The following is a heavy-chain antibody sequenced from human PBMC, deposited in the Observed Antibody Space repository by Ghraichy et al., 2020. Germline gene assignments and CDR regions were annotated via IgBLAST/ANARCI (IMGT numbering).Heavy chain of an antibody. CDR3: ARGGGFDPDQFDY. Sequence: GGSLRLSCAASGFSFRNYLIHWVRQAPGKGLEWVAAMWDDGSYIDYVDSVKGRFTVSRDNSKNTFYLQMSSLRAEDTAVYYCARGGGFDPDQFDYWGQGTQVTVSS. CDR1: GFSFRNYL. J-gene: IGHJ4*02. D-gene: IGHD3-16*01. CDR2: MWDDGSYI. V-gene: IGHV3-33*01.